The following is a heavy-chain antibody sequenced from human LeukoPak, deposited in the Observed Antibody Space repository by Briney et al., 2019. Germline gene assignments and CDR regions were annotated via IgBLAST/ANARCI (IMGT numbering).Heavy chain of an antibody. J-gene: IGHJ6*03. Sequence: SVKVSCKASGDTFSRYAISWVRQAPGQGLEWMGGIIPIFGTANYAQKFQGRVTITADESTSTAYMELSSLRSEDTAVYYCARSQHLTRDIVVVPAAQPHYMDVWGKGTTVTISS. CDR1: GDTFSRYA. CDR2: IIPIFGTA. CDR3: ARSQHLTRDIVVVPAAQPHYMDV. V-gene: IGHV1-69*13. D-gene: IGHD2-2*01.